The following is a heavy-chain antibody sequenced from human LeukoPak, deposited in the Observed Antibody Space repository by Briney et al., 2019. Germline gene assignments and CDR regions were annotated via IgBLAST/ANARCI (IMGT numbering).Heavy chain of an antibody. J-gene: IGHJ4*02. D-gene: IGHD3-16*01. V-gene: IGHV1-2*02. CDR2: INPKSGGT. CDR1: GYTFSAYC. Sequence: ASVKVSCKASGYTFSAYCMHWVRQAPGQGLEWMGWINPKSGGTNYAQKFQDRVTITADKSTSTAYMELSSLRSEDTAVYYCARGYATFDYWGQGTLVTVSS. CDR3: ARGYATFDY.